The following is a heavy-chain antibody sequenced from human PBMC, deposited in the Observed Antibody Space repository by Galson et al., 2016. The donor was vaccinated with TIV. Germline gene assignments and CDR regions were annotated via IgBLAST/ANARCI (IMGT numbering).Heavy chain of an antibody. CDR1: GFTFIGYY. D-gene: IGHD4-23*01. V-gene: IGHV1-2*04. CDR2: IDPGSGTT. CDR3: ALVTPRIFN. Sequence: SVKVSCKASGFTFIGYYIHWVRQAPGQGLEWMGWIDPGSGTTNYAQKFQGWVTMTRDTSVATASMELSRLTSEDTAVYYCALVTPRIFNWGQGTLVTVSS. J-gene: IGHJ4*02.